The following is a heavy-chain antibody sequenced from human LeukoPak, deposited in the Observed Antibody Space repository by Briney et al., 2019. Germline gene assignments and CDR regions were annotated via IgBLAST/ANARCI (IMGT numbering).Heavy chain of an antibody. CDR2: IYYSGST. CDR1: GGSISSYY. D-gene: IGHD3-9*01. CDR3: ARTYYDILTGFPTAFDI. J-gene: IGHJ3*02. Sequence: SETLSLTCTVSGGSISSYYWSWIRQPPGKGLEWIGYIYYSGSTNYNPSLKSRVTISVDTSKNQFSLKLSSVTAADTAVYYCARTYYDILTGFPTAFDIWGQGTMVTVSS. V-gene: IGHV4-59*01.